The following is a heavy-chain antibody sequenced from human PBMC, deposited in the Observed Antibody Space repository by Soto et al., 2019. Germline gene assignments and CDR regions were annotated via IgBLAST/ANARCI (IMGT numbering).Heavy chain of an antibody. Sequence: QVQLVESGGGVVQPGRSLRLSCAASGFTFSSYGMHWVRQAPGKGLEWVAVIWYDGSNKYYADSVKGRFTISRDNSKNTLYLQMKSLRAEDTAVYYCARAGATAAYYYYYGMDVWGQGTTVTVSS. V-gene: IGHV3-33*01. D-gene: IGHD1-26*01. CDR3: ARAGATAAYYYYYGMDV. CDR1: GFTFSSYG. J-gene: IGHJ6*02. CDR2: IWYDGSNK.